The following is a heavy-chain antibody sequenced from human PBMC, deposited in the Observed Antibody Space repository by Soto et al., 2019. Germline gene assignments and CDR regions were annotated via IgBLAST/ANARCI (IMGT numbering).Heavy chain of an antibody. D-gene: IGHD6-6*01. CDR2: IYHSGTTSYNPT. J-gene: IGHJ4*02. Sequence: SETLSLTCTVSGGSVSSGSYYWSWIRQSPGKGLEWVGYIYHSGTTSYNPTNYNPSLKSRVTISVDTSKNQFSLKLSSVTAADTAVYYCARYATIAARLDSWGQGTLVTVSS. CDR1: GGSVSSGSYY. CDR3: ARYATIAARLDS. V-gene: IGHV4-61*01.